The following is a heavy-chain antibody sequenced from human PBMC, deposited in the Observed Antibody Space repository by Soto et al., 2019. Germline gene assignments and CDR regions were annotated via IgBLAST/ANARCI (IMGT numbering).Heavy chain of an antibody. D-gene: IGHD2-2*01. V-gene: IGHV3-74*01. CDR1: GFTFSSYW. CDR2: INSDGSST. J-gene: IGHJ4*02. Sequence: GGSLRLSCAASGFTFSSYWMHWVRQAPGKGLVWVSRINSDGSSTSYADSVKGRFTISRDNAKNTLYLQMNSLRAEDTAVYYCASDYLVPAAIALYWGQGTLVTVSS. CDR3: ASDYLVPAAIALY.